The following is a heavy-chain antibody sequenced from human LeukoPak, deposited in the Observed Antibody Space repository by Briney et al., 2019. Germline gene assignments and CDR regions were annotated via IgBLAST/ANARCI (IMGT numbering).Heavy chain of an antibody. CDR2: IYSRDNT. CDR3: ARDRPYGDYAA. J-gene: IGHJ5*02. CDR1: GFTASSNY. Sequence: GGSLRLSCAASGFTASSNYMSWVRQAPGKGLEWISIIYSRDNTDYADSVKGRFIISRDNSKNTVYLQMNSLRADDTAVYYCARDRPYGDYAAWGQGTLVTVSS. V-gene: IGHV3-53*01. D-gene: IGHD4-17*01.